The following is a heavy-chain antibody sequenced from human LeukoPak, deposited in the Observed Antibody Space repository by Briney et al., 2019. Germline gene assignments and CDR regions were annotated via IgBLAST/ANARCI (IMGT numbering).Heavy chain of an antibody. V-gene: IGHV1-18*01. Sequence: ASVKVSCKASGYTFTSYGISWVRQAPGQGLEWLGWISTYNGNTHYAQKLQGRVTMTRDTSISTAYMELSRLRSDDTAVYYCASYSSRGVTAIAYYYYMDVWGKATTVTVSS. CDR3: ASYSSRGVTAIAYYYYMDV. CDR1: GYTFTSYG. J-gene: IGHJ6*03. D-gene: IGHD2-21*02. CDR2: ISTYNGNT.